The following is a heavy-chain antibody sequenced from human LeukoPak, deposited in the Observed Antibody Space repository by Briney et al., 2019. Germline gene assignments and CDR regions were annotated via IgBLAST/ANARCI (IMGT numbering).Heavy chain of an antibody. D-gene: IGHD6-13*01. CDR2: IYHSGST. V-gene: IGHV4-30-2*01. Sequence: SETLSLTCAVSGGSISSGGYSWSWIRQPPGKGLEWIGYIYHSGSTYYNPSLKSRVTISVDRSKDQFSLKLSSVTAADTAVYYCASLAEEYDYWGQGTLVTVSS. CDR3: ASLAEEYDY. J-gene: IGHJ4*02. CDR1: GGSISSGGYS.